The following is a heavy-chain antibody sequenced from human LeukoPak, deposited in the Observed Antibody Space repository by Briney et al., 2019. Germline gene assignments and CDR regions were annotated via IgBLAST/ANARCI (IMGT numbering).Heavy chain of an antibody. CDR3: ARGPPPETMTTVTYFDY. CDR2: IIPIFGTA. CDR1: GGTFSSYA. Sequence: SVKVSCKASGGTFSSYAISWVRQAPGQGLEWMGGIIPIFGTANYAQKFQGRVTITTDESTSTAYMELSSLRSEDTAVYYCARGPPPETMTTVTYFDYWGQGTLVTVSS. D-gene: IGHD4-17*01. V-gene: IGHV1-69*05. J-gene: IGHJ4*02.